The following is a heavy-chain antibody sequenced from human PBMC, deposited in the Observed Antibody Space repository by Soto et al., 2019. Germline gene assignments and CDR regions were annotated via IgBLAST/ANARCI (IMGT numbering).Heavy chain of an antibody. V-gene: IGHV4-59*01. D-gene: IGHD2-2*03. Sequence: SETLSLTCTVSGGSISSYYWSWIRQPPGKGLEWIGYIYYSGSTNYNPSLKSRVTISVDTSKNQFSLKLSSVTAADTAVYYCASMDEFVDFDIWGQGTMVTVSS. CDR3: ASMDEFVDFDI. J-gene: IGHJ3*02. CDR1: GGSISSYY. CDR2: IYYSGST.